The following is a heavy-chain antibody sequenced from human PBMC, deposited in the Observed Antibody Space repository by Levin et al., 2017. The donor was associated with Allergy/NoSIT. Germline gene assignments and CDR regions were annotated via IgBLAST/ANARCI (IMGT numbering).Heavy chain of an antibody. CDR2: LRSIRHGGTS. CDR3: TRDIAARHWFDH. Sequence: GGSLRLSCTASGFTFGDYAMSWFRQAPGKGLEWVAFLRSIRHGGTSEYAASVKGRFIISRDDSKSIAYLQMNSQKIEDTAMYYCTRDIAARHWFDHWGQGTQVTVSS. CDR1: GFTFGDYA. D-gene: IGHD6-6*01. V-gene: IGHV3-49*03. J-gene: IGHJ5*02.